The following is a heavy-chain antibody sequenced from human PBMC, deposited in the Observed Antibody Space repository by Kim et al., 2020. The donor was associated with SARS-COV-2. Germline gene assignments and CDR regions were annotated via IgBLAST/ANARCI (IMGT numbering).Heavy chain of an antibody. CDR1: GYTFTSYG. J-gene: IGHJ5*02. V-gene: IGHV1-18*01. Sequence: ASVKVSCKASGYTFTSYGISWVRQAPGQGLEWMGWISAYNGNTNYAQKLQGRVTMTTDTSTSTAYMELRSLRSDDTAVYYCARDWAQLTMVRGVIPWFDPWGQGTLVTVSS. CDR2: ISAYNGNT. D-gene: IGHD3-10*01. CDR3: ARDWAQLTMVRGVIPWFDP.